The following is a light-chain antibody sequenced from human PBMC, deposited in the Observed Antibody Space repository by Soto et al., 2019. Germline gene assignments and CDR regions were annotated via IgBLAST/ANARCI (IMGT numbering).Light chain of an antibody. CDR2: TAF. J-gene: IGKJ2*02. CDR3: LQTYSTPGT. Sequence: IQMTQSPSSLSASVGDRVTITCRTSQSISGYLNWYQQKPGRAPNLLIYTAFSLQSGVPSRFSGSASGTDFTLTISSLQPEDFATYYCLQTYSTPGTFGQGTKLEIK. V-gene: IGKV1-39*01. CDR1: QSISGY.